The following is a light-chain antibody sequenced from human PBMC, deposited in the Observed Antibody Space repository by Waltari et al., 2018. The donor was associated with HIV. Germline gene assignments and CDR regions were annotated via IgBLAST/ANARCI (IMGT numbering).Light chain of an antibody. CDR1: SSDVGGYNY. J-gene: IGLJ2*01. Sequence: QSALTQPASVSGSPGQSITISCTGTSSDVGGYNYVSWYQQHPGKAPQLLIYEVSNRPSGISNRFSGSKSGNTASLTISGLQAEDEADYYCCSYASSTTLDVFGGGTKLTVL. CDR2: EVS. V-gene: IGLV2-14*01. CDR3: CSYASSTTLDV.